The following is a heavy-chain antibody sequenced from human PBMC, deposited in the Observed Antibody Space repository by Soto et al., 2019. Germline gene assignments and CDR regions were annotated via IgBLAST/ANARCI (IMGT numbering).Heavy chain of an antibody. CDR1: GFTFSSYA. Sequence: VGSLRLSCAASGFTFSSYAMSWVRQAPGKGLEWVSAISGSGGSTYYADSVKGRFTISRDNSKNTLYLQMNSLRAEDTAVYYCAKDYLGGGPRLPPTYFDYWGQGTLVTVSS. CDR2: ISGSGGST. J-gene: IGHJ4*02. D-gene: IGHD2-15*01. V-gene: IGHV3-23*01. CDR3: AKDYLGGGPRLPPTYFDY.